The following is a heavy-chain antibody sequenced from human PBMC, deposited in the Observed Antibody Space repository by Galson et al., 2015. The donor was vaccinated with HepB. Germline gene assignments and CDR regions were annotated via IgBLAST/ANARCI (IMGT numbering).Heavy chain of an antibody. D-gene: IGHD6-25*01. CDR2: IGSKATNYAT. CDR3: LRLGDLPGYSSA. J-gene: IGHJ5*02. V-gene: IGHV3-73*01. CDR1: GFTFSGSA. Sequence: SLRLSCAASGFTFSGSAIHWVRQTSGKGLEWVGRIGSKATNYATAYTSSMKGRFTISRDDSKNTAFLQMNTLGTEDTAVYYCLRLGDLPGYSSAWGQGTLVTVSS.